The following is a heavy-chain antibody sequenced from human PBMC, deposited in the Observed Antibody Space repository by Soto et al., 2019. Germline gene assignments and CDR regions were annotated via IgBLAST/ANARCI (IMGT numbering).Heavy chain of an antibody. V-gene: IGHV4-59*01. D-gene: IGHD3-10*01. Sequence: NPSETLSLTCTVSGGSISSYYWSWIRQPPGKGLEWIGYIYYSGSTNYNPSLKSRVTISVDTSKNQFSLNLSSVTAADTAVYYCARSQLLWFGELSPDYYYYYMDVWGKGTTVTVSS. CDR3: ARSQLLWFGELSPDYYYYYMDV. CDR1: GGSISSYY. CDR2: IYYSGST. J-gene: IGHJ6*03.